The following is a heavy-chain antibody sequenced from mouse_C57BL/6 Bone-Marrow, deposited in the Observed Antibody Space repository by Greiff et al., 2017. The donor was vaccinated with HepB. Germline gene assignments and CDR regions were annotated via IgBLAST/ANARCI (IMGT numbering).Heavy chain of an antibody. CDR1: GYTFSSYW. V-gene: IGHV1-53*01. J-gene: IGHJ3*01. Sequence: QVQLQQPGTELVKPGASVKLSCKASGYTFSSYWMHWVKQRPGQGLEWIGNINPSNGGTNYNEKFKSKATLTVDKSSSTAYMQLSSLTSEDSAVYYCARGRLRREAWFAYWGQGTLVTVSA. CDR2: INPSNGGT. CDR3: ARGRLRREAWFAY. D-gene: IGHD2-4*01.